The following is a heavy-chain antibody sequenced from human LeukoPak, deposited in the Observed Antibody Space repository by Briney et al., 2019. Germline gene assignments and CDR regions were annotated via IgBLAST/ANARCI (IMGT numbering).Heavy chain of an antibody. CDR3: ARDSGRHYLYNWFHP. Sequence: NPSETLSLTCTVSGVSISGSSYYWGWIRQPPGKGLEWIGSIYYSGTTDYHPSLKSRVTISVDTSKNQFSLKLSSVTAADTAMYYCARDSGRHYLYNWFHPWGQGTLVTVSS. CDR2: IYYSGTT. V-gene: IGHV4-39*07. J-gene: IGHJ5*02. D-gene: IGHD3-10*01. CDR1: GVSISGSSYY.